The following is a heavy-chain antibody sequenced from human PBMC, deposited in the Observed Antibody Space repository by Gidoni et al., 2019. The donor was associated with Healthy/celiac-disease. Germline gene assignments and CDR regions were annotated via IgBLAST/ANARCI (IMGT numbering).Heavy chain of an antibody. Sequence: QVQLQESGAGLVKPSQTLSLTCTVSGGSISSGGYYWSWIRQHPGKGLELIGYIYYSGSTYYNPSLKSLVTISVDTSKHQFSLKLSSVTASDPAVYYCARASRAGGYYYYGMDVWGQGTTVTVSS. CDR2: IYYSGST. CDR1: GGSISSGGYY. D-gene: IGHD3-16*01. CDR3: ARASRAGGYYYYGMDV. J-gene: IGHJ6*02. V-gene: IGHV4-31*01.